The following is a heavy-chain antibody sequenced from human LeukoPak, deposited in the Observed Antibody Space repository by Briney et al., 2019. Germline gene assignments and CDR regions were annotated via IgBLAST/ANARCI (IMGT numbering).Heavy chain of an antibody. CDR2: INPSGGST. CDR1: GYTFTSYY. J-gene: IGHJ6*02. Sequence: ASVKVSRKASGYTFTSYYMHWVRQAPGQGLEWMGIINPSGGSTSYAQKFQGRVTMTRDTSTSTVYMELSSLRSEDTAVYYCATGMPGPPYYYYYGMDVWGQGTTVTVSS. V-gene: IGHV1-46*01. CDR3: ATGMPGPPYYYYYGMDV. D-gene: IGHD2-2*01.